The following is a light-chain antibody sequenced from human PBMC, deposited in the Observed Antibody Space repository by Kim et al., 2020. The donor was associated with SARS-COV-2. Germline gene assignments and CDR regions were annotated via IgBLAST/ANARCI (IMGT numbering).Light chain of an antibody. V-gene: IGKV3-20*01. CDR3: QQYGSSPQT. J-gene: IGKJ1*01. CDR2: AAS. CDR1: RCVISCY. Sequence: EIVLTQSSGPLSLSPGGRANPACMVSRCVISCYLAWYQQKPGQAPRVIIYAASRRATGIPDRFSGSGSGTDFTLTISRLEPEDFAVYYCQQYGSSPQTFGQGTKVDIK.